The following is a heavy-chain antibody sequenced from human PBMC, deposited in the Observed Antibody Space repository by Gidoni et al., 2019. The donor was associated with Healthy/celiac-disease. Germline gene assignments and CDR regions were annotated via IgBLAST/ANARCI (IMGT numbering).Heavy chain of an antibody. D-gene: IGHD3-3*01. CDR2: ISGSGGST. V-gene: IGHV3-23*01. J-gene: IGHJ4*02. CDR1: GLTFSSYA. Sequence: EVQLLESGGGLVQPGGSLRLSCAASGLTFSSYAMSWVRQAPGKGLEWVSAISGSGGSTYYADSVKGRFTISRDNSKNTLYLQMNSLRAEDTAVYYCAKAPLNYDFWSGYYTDYYFDYWGQGTLVTVSS. CDR3: AKAPLNYDFWSGYYTDYYFDY.